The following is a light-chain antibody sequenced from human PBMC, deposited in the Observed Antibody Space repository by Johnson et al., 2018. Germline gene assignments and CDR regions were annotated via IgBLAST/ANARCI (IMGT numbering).Light chain of an antibody. Sequence: QSVLTQPPSVSAAPGQKVTISCSGSSSNIGNNYVSWYQQLPGTAPKLLIYENNKRPSGIPDRFSGSKSGTSATLGITGLQTGDEAEYYCGPWDSSLSAGNVFGTGTKVTVL. CDR2: ENN. J-gene: IGLJ1*01. CDR1: SSNIGNNY. V-gene: IGLV1-51*02. CDR3: GPWDSSLSAGNV.